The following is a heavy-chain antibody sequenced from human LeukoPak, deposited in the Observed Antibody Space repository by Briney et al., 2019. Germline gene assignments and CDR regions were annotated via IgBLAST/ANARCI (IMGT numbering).Heavy chain of an antibody. Sequence: PSETLSLTCAVCGESFSGYFWSWIRQPPGKGLKWIWEINHSGSTNYNPSLKGRVTISVDTSKNQFSLKLSSVTAADTAVYYCARDRRHRSSGVGDLAYYFDYWGQGTLVTVSS. J-gene: IGHJ4*02. V-gene: IGHV4-34*01. CDR3: ARDRRHRSSGVGDLAYYFDY. D-gene: IGHD1-14*01. CDR2: INHSGST. CDR1: GESFSGYF.